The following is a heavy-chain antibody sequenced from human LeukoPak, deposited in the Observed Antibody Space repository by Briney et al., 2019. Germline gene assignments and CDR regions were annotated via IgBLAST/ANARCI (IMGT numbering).Heavy chain of an antibody. CDR1: GFTFSTYW. Sequence: GGSLRPSCAASGFTFSTYWMSWVRQAPGKGLEWVANIKQDGSEKYYVDSVEGRFTISRDNARNSLYLQMNSLRAEDTAVYYCARDMVRGVFTTRTIDYWGQGTLVTVSS. J-gene: IGHJ4*02. CDR3: ARDMVRGVFTTRTIDY. D-gene: IGHD3-10*01. CDR2: IKQDGSEK. V-gene: IGHV3-7*01.